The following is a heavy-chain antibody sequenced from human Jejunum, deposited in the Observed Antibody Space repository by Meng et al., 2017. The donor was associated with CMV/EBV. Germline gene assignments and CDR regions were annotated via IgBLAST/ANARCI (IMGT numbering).Heavy chain of an antibody. CDR2: IYYSGST. Sequence: VSGGSIISGDYYWSWIRQPPGKGLEWIGYIYYSGSTYYNPSLKSRVTISVDTSKNQFSLKLSSVTAADTAVYYCARVDGYSRFDYWGQGTLVTVSS. J-gene: IGHJ4*02. CDR1: GGSIISGDYY. CDR3: ARVDGYSRFDY. V-gene: IGHV4-30-4*08. D-gene: IGHD5-24*01.